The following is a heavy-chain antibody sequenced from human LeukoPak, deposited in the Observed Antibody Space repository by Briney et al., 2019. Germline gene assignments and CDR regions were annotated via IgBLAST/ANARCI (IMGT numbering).Heavy chain of an antibody. D-gene: IGHD3-22*01. CDR1: GGSITNYY. CDR2: IYYSGST. V-gene: IGHV4-59*01. J-gene: IGHJ4*02. CDR3: ARGGFAYYYDSSGYYYFDY. Sequence: SETLSLTCTVSGGSITNYYWTWIRQPPGKELEWIGFIYYSGSTNYSPSLKSRVTISVDTSKNQFSLKLSSVTAADTAVYYCARGGFAYYYDSSGYYYFDYWGQGTLVTVSS.